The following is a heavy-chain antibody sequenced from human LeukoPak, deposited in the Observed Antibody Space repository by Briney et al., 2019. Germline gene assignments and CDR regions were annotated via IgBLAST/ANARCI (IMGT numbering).Heavy chain of an antibody. J-gene: IGHJ4*02. V-gene: IGHV3-66*01. D-gene: IGHD5-12*01. Sequence: GGSLRLSCAASGFTFSSYAMHWVRQAPGKGLEWVSVIYSGGSTYYADSVKGRFTISRDNSKNTLYLQMNSLRAEDTAEYYCARDRSGGYGFDYWGQGTLVTVSS. CDR1: GFTFSSYA. CDR3: ARDRSGGYGFDY. CDR2: IYSGGST.